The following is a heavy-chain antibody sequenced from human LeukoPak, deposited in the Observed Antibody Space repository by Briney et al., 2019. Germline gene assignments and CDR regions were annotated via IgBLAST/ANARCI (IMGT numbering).Heavy chain of an antibody. V-gene: IGHV1-8*01. CDR1: GYTFTSHD. CDR2: MDPNGGNT. Sequence: APVKVSCKASGYTFTSHDIDGVRQAGGQGLEGRGWMDPNGGNTGYAQKFQGRVTMTRNTSISTAYMELSSLRSEDTAVYYCARGRRYCSSTSCYYYYYMDVWGKGTTVTVSS. J-gene: IGHJ6*03. CDR3: ARGRRYCSSTSCYYYYYMDV. D-gene: IGHD2-2*01.